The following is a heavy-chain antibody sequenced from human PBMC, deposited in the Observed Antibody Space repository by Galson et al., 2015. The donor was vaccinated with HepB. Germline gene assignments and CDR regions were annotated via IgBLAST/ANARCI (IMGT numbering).Heavy chain of an antibody. V-gene: IGHV3-11*06. D-gene: IGHD6-13*01. CDR2: ISSSSSYT. CDR3: ARIPALIAAAGTADY. J-gene: IGHJ4*02. CDR1: GFTFSDYY. Sequence: SLRLSCAASGFTFSDYYMSWIRKAPGKGLEWVSYISSSSSYTNYADSVKGRFTISRDNAKNSLYLQMNSLRAEDTAVYYCARIPALIAAAGTADYWGQGTLVTVSS.